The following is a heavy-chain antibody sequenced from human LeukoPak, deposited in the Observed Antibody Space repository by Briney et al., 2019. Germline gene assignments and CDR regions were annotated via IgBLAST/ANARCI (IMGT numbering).Heavy chain of an antibody. V-gene: IGHV4-61*02. CDR2: IYTSGST. CDR1: GGSISSGSYY. Sequence: SQTLSLTCTVSGGSISSGSYYWSWIRQPAGKGLEWIGRIYTSGSTNYNPSLKSRVTISVDTSKNQFSLKLSSVTAADTAVYYCARDRGSSWYVDWLDPWGQGTLVTVSS. J-gene: IGHJ5*02. D-gene: IGHD6-13*01. CDR3: ARDRGSSWYVDWLDP.